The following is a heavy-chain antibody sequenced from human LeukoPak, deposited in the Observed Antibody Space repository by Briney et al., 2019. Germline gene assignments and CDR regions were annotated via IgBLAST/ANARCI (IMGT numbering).Heavy chain of an antibody. V-gene: IGHV4-34*01. J-gene: IGHJ5*02. CDR3: ARGARGYSYGYKRPWFDP. Sequence: SETLSLTCAVYGGSFSGYYWSWIRQPPGKGPEWIGEINHSGSTNYNPSLKSRVTISVDTSKSQFSLKLSSVTAADTAVYYCARGARGYSYGYKRPWFDPWGQGTLVTVSS. D-gene: IGHD5-18*01. CDR1: GGSFSGYY. CDR2: INHSGST.